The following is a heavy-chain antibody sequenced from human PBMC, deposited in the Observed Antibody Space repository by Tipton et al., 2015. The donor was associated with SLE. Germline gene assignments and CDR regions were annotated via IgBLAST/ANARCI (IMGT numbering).Heavy chain of an antibody. CDR3: ARDGWGMTTAYNYYLDV. D-gene: IGHD4-11*01. J-gene: IGHJ6*03. CDR2: MYYSGST. V-gene: IGHV4-61*01. CDR1: GVSITSGTYY. Sequence: TLSLTCTVSGVSITSGTYYWSWIRQPPGKGLEWIGYMYYSGSTSYNPSLKSRVTISIDTSKNQFSLKLSSVTAADTAVYYCARDGWGMTTAYNYYLDVWGKGTTVIVSS.